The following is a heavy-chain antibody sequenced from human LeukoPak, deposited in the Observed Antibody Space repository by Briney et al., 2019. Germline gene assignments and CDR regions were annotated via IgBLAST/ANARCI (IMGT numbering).Heavy chain of an antibody. V-gene: IGHV1-18*01. CDR3: ARDGSAYDYGDYGGGSYGMDV. CDR1: GYTFTSYG. J-gene: IGHJ6*02. D-gene: IGHD4-17*01. Sequence: ASVKVSCKASGYTFTSYGISWVRQAPGQGLEWMGWISAYNGNTNYAQKLQGRVTMTTDTSTSTAYMELRSLRSDDTAVYYCARDGSAYDYGDYGGGSYGMDVWGQGTTVTVSS. CDR2: ISAYNGNT.